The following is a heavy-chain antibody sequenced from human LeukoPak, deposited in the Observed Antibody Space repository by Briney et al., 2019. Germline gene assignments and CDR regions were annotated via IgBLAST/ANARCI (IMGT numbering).Heavy chain of an antibody. J-gene: IGHJ5*02. CDR3: AKAEGYCSGTWCFRWFDR. D-gene: IGHD2-15*01. CDR1: GFTFSNYV. Sequence: GGSLRLSCAASGFTFSNYVMGWVRQDPGKGLQWVSIINGSGSFTSYADSVKGRLTISRDNSKNTLYLQMNSLRAEDTAVYYCAKAEGYCSGTWCFRWFDRWGQGTLVTVSS. V-gene: IGHV3-23*05. CDR2: INGSGSFT.